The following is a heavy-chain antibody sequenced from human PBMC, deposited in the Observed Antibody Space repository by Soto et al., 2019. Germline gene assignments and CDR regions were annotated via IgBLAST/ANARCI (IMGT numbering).Heavy chain of an antibody. D-gene: IGHD6-19*01. CDR3: ASTAHSSGWYSGGFDY. J-gene: IGHJ4*02. Sequence: SETLSLTCTVSGGSISTGGYYWSWSRQHPGKGLEWIGYIFYSGTTYYNPSLKSRVTISVDTSKNQFSLKLSSVTAADTAVYYCASTAHSSGWYSGGFDYWGQGTLVT. CDR2: IFYSGTT. CDR1: GGSISTGGYY. V-gene: IGHV4-31*03.